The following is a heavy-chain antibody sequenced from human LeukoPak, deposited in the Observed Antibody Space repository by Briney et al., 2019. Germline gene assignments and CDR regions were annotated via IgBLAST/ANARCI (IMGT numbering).Heavy chain of an antibody. CDR3: AREVRGAVAGGFDY. CDR1: GYTFTGYY. Sequence: ASVKVSCKASGYTFTGYYMHWVRQAPGQGLEWMGWINPNSGGTNYAQKFQGRVTMPRDTSISTAYMELSRLRSDDTAVYYCAREVRGAVAGGFDYWGQGTLVTVSS. CDR2: INPNSGGT. J-gene: IGHJ4*02. D-gene: IGHD6-19*01. V-gene: IGHV1-2*02.